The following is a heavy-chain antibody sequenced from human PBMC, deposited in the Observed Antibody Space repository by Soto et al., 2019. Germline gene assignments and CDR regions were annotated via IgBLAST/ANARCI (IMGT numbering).Heavy chain of an antibody. D-gene: IGHD3-22*01. CDR3: AKNPGYYYDSTGYHFDY. Sequence: PGGSLRLSCAASEFTFCNYAMSWVRQAPGEGLEWVSAISYGGGTTYYADSVKGRFTISRDNSKNTLYLQMNSLRAEDTAVYYCAKNPGYYYDSTGYHFDYWGQGTLVTVSS. J-gene: IGHJ4*02. CDR1: EFTFCNYA. CDR2: ISYGGGTT. V-gene: IGHV3-23*01.